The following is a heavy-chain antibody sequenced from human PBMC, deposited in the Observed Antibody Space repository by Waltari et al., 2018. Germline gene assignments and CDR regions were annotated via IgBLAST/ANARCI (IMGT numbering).Heavy chain of an antibody. CDR3: ARPRRDYYGSGSYYNG. Sequence: EVQLVESGGGLVQPGGSLRLSCAASGFTFSSYSMNWVRQAPGKGLEWVSYISSSSSTIYDADSGKGRFTISRDNAKNSLYLQMNSLRAEETAVYYCARPRRDYYGSGSYYNGWGQGTLVTVSS. CDR1: GFTFSSYS. CDR2: ISSSSSTI. V-gene: IGHV3-48*04. D-gene: IGHD3-10*01. J-gene: IGHJ4*02.